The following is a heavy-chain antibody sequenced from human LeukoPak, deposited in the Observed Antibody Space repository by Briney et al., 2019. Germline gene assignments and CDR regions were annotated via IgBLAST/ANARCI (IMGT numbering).Heavy chain of an antibody. J-gene: IGHJ4*02. CDR2: IYYSGST. CDR3: AREVGGDFDALDY. V-gene: IGHV4-39*07. D-gene: IGHD4-17*01. Sequence: PSETLSLTCTVSGGSISSSSYYWGWIRQPPGKGLECIGSIYYSGSTNYNPSLKSRVTISVDNSKNQLSLTLTSVTAADTAVYYCAREVGGDFDALDYWGQGTLVTVSS. CDR1: GGSISSSSYY.